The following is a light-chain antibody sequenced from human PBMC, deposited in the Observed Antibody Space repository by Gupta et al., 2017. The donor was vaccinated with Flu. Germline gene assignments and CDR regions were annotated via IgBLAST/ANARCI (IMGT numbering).Light chain of an antibody. CDR2: RSS. J-gene: IGLJ3*02. CDR3: QSYDSSLSAWV. CDR1: SSNIGARYD. V-gene: IGLV1-40*01. Sequence: QSVLTQPPSVSAAPGQRVTISCTGSSSNIGARYDVHWYQQLPGTAPKLLIYRSSNRPSGVPDRFSGSKSGTSASLAITGLQAEDEADYYCQSYDSSLSAWVFGGGTKLTVL.